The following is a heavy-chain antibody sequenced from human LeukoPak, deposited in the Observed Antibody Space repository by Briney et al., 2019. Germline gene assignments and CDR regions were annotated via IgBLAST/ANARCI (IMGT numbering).Heavy chain of an antibody. CDR3: ARGLYSSSWIDY. CDR1: GYTFTSYD. CDR2: MNPNSGNT. Sequence: ASVKVSCKASGYTFTSYDINWVRQATGQGLEWMGWMNPNSGNTGYAQKFQGRVTITRNTSISTAYMELSSLRSEDTAVYYCARGLYSSSWIDYWGQGTLVTVSS. V-gene: IGHV1-8*03. J-gene: IGHJ4*02. D-gene: IGHD6-13*01.